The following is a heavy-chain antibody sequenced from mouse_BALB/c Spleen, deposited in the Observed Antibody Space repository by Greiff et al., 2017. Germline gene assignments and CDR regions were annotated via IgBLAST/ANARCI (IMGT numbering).Heavy chain of an antibody. V-gene: IGHV5-12-2*01. CDR2: ISNGGGST. D-gene: IGHD2-3*01. J-gene: IGHJ2*01. Sequence: EVQLVESGGGLVQPGGSLKLSCAASGFTFSSYTMSWVRQTPEKRLEWVAYISNGGGSTYYPDTVKGRFTISRDNAKNTLYLQMSSLKSEDTAMYYCARQVYDGYLDYWGQGTTLTVSS. CDR1: GFTFSSYT. CDR3: ARQVYDGYLDY.